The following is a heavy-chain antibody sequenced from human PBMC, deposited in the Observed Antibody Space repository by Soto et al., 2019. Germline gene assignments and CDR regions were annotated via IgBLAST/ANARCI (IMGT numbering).Heavy chain of an antibody. Sequence: SQTLSLTCVISGDSVSSSSAAWNWIRQSPSRGLEWLGRIFYRTKWYNDYAVSVKSRISINPDASKNQFSLQLNSVSPEDTAVYYCARDSSYPSPDFDYWGQGNLVTVSS. J-gene: IGHJ4*02. CDR2: IFYRTKWYN. CDR1: GDSVSSSSAA. CDR3: ARDSSYPSPDFDY. V-gene: IGHV6-1*01.